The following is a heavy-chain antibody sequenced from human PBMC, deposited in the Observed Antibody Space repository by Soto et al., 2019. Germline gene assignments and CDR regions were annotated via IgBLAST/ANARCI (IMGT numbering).Heavy chain of an antibody. CDR2: ISHDGSHE. V-gene: IGHV3-30-3*01. CDR1: VLTFITSA. D-gene: IGHD3-10*01. CDR3: ARNTDHRLVRGWLDP. J-gene: IGHJ5*02. Sequence: PGGSLRLSCASSVLTFITSAMHWVRQAPGKGLEWVAMISHDGSHEYYGDSVKGRFSVSRDNSHNILHLQMNSLRIEDTAVYFCARNTDHRLVRGWLDPWGQGTLVTVSS.